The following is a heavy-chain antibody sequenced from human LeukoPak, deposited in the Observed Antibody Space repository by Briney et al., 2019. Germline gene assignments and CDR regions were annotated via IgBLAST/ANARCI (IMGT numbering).Heavy chain of an antibody. Sequence: PGGSLRLSCAGSGFTFSNYEMNWVRQAPGKGLEWISYISSTGRTKYYADSVKGRFTVSRDNAKTSLYLQMSSLRTEDTAVYYCARENGGYGVPFDFWGQGTLVAVSS. CDR2: ISSTGRTK. D-gene: IGHD2-8*01. V-gene: IGHV3-48*03. CDR3: ARENGGYGVPFDF. J-gene: IGHJ4*02. CDR1: GFTFSNYE.